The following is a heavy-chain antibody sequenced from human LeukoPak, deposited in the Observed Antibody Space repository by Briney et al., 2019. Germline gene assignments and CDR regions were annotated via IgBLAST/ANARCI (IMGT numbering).Heavy chain of an antibody. CDR1: GGSISSYY. CDR3: ARNRHGYRSGRPWFDP. Sequence: SETLSLTCTVSGGSISSYYWSWIRQPPGKGLEWIGYIYYSGSINYNPSLKSRVTISVDTSKNQFSLKLSSVTAADTAVYYCARNRHGYRSGRPWFDPWGRGTLVTVSS. V-gene: IGHV4-59*01. CDR2: IYYSGSI. D-gene: IGHD6-19*01. J-gene: IGHJ5*02.